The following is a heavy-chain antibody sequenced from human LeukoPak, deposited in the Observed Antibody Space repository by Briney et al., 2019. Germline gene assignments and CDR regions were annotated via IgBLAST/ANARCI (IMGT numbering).Heavy chain of an antibody. Sequence: ASVKVSCKASGYTFTGYYMHWVRQAPGQGLEWMGWINPNSGGTNYAQKFQGRVTMTRDTSISTAYMELSRLRSDDTAVYYCARSSIAARRGYDAFDIWGQGTMVTVSS. D-gene: IGHD6-6*01. CDR1: GYTFTGYY. V-gene: IGHV1-2*02. CDR3: ARSSIAARRGYDAFDI. J-gene: IGHJ3*02. CDR2: INPNSGGT.